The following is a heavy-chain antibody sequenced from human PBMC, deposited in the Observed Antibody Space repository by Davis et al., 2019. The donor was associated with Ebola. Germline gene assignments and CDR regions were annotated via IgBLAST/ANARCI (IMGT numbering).Heavy chain of an antibody. CDR1: GGSFSGYY. D-gene: IGHD3-22*01. J-gene: IGHJ4*02. CDR2: IYTSGST. Sequence: PSETLSLTCAVYGGSFSGYYWSWIRQPAGKGLEWIGRIYTSGSTNYNPSLKSRVTMSVDTSKNQFSLKLSSVTAADTAVYYCARDGYYYDSSGYLDYWGQGTLVTVSS. CDR3: ARDGYYYDSSGYLDY. V-gene: IGHV4-4*07.